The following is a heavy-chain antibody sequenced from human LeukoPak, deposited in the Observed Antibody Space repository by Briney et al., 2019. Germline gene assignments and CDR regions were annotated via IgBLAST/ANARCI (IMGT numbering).Heavy chain of an antibody. CDR3: AKDLHTSLCCLPFDY. Sequence: GGSLRLSCTVSGFTFSSYAMSWVRQAPGMGLEWVSSISGSVGSTYYADSVKGRFTISRDNSKNTLSLQMNSLRAEDTAVYYCAKDLHTSLCCLPFDYWGQGTLVTVSS. V-gene: IGHV3-23*01. D-gene: IGHD2-2*01. CDR2: ISGSVGST. CDR1: GFTFSSYA. J-gene: IGHJ4*02.